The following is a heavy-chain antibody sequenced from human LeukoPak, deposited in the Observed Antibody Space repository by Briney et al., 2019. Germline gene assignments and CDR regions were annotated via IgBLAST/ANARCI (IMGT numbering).Heavy chain of an antibody. J-gene: IGHJ4*02. D-gene: IGHD1-26*01. Sequence: GGSLRLSCAGSAFTLSSHSMHWVRQAPGKGLAWGAAISYDGRTTYYADSVKGRFTISKDTSKNILYLEMDSLRPEDTAIYYCTRDGIVGARSFDSWGQGILVTVSS. CDR1: AFTLSSHS. CDR2: ISYDGRTT. V-gene: IGHV3-30*04. CDR3: TRDGIVGARSFDS.